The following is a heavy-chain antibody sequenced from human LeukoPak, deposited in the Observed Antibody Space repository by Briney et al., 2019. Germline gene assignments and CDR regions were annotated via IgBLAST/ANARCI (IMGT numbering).Heavy chain of an antibody. J-gene: IGHJ3*02. CDR3: AKAVAGLRDAFDI. Sequence: GGSLNLPCKGSGYSFIRYWMGWAGQMPGKGVEWMGLIYSGDSDTRYSPSFQGQVPFSADKSISTAYLQWSSLRASDTAMYYCAKAVAGLRDAFDIWGQGTMVTVSS. CDR1: GYSFIRYW. D-gene: IGHD6-19*01. CDR2: IYSGDSDT. V-gene: IGHV5-51*01.